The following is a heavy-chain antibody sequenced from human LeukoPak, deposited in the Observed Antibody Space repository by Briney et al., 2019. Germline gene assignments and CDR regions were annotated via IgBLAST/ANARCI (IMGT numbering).Heavy chain of an antibody. V-gene: IGHV3-21*01. J-gene: IGHJ4*02. D-gene: IGHD3-3*01. CDR1: GFTFSSYS. CDR3: ARDLTIFGVVHPDY. CDR2: ISSSSSYI. Sequence: GGSLRLSCAASGFTFSSYSMNWVRQAPGKGLEWVSSISSSSSYIYYADSVKGRFTISRDNAKNSLYLQMNSLRAEDTAVYYCARDLTIFGVVHPDYWGQGTLVTVSS.